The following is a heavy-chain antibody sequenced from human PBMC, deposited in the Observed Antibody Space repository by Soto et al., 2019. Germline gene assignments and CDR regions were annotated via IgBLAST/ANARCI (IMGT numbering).Heavy chain of an antibody. CDR3: TTDLYYDIPSPFDY. V-gene: IGHV3-15*01. CDR2: IKSKTDGGTT. J-gene: IGHJ4*02. Sequence: EVQLVESGGGLVKPGGSLRLSCAASGFTFSNAWMSWVRQAPGKGLEWVGRIKSKTDGGTTDYAAPVKGRFTISRDDSKNTLYLQMNSLKTEDTAVYYGTTDLYYDIPSPFDYCGQGTLVTVSS. D-gene: IGHD3-9*01. CDR1: GFTFSNAW.